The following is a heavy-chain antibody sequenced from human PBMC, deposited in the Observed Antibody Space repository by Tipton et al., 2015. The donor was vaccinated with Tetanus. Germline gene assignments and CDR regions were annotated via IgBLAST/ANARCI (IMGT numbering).Heavy chain of an antibody. CDR3: AKDPTELERYTGQFDY. CDR1: GFTFSSYA. D-gene: IGHD1-1*01. J-gene: IGHJ4*02. Sequence: SLRLSCAASGFTFSSYAMSWVRQAPGKGLEWVSAISGSGGSTYYADSVKGRFTISRDNSKNTLYLQMNSLRAEDTAVYYCAKDPTELERYTGQFDYWGQGTLVTVSS. CDR2: ISGSGGST. V-gene: IGHV3-23*01.